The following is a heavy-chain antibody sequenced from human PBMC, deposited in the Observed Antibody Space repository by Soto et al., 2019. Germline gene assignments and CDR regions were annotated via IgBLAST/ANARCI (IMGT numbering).Heavy chain of an antibody. CDR3: VRDGSTGWHFDS. V-gene: IGHV3-7*01. CDR1: GFTLSSYW. CDR2: TRQDGGQS. J-gene: IGHJ4*02. Sequence: EVQLVESGGGLVQPGGSLRLSCEASGFTLSSYWMSWIRQAPGKGLEWVANTRQDGGQSYLVDSVQGRFTISRDNDKNSVYLQMNSLRAEDTAVYYGVRDGSTGWHFDSWGQGTLVTVSS. D-gene: IGHD6-19*01.